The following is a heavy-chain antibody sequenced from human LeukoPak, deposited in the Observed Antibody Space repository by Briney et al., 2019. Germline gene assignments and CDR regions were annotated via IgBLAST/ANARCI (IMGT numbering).Heavy chain of an antibody. V-gene: IGHV4-38-2*02. J-gene: IGHJ4*02. D-gene: IGHD1-26*01. CDR1: GYSINSGYY. CDR3: TRASGNYEEAWYFDY. CDR2: IYHSGST. Sequence: SETLSLTCTVSGYSINSGYYWGWIRQPPGKGLEWIAIIYHSGSTYYNPSLKSRVTISVDTSKNQFSLNLSSVTAADTAVYYCTRASGNYEEAWYFDYWGQGTLVTVSS.